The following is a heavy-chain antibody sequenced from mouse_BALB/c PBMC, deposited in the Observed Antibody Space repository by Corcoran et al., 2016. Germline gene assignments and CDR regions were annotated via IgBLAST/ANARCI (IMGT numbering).Heavy chain of an antibody. D-gene: IGHD2-4*01. CDR1: GYTFTNYG. J-gene: IGHJ2*01. V-gene: IGHV9-3-1*01. CDR2: INTYTGEP. Sequence: QIQLVQSGPELKKPGETVKISCKASGYTFTNYGMNWVKQAPGKGLKWMDWINTYTGEPTYADDFKGRFAFSLETSASTAYLQINNRKNEDTATYFCARFYYDYRDCDYWGQGTTLTVSS. CDR3: ARFYYDYRDCDY.